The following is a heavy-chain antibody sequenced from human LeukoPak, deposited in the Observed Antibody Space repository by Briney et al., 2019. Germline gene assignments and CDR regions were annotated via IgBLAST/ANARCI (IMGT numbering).Heavy chain of an antibody. D-gene: IGHD5-18*01. CDR3: ARDYRTAMDAYDI. V-gene: IGHV3-21*01. J-gene: IGHJ3*02. CDR1: GFTFSSYY. Sequence: GGSLTLSCAASGFTFSSYYMNWVRQAPGKGLEWVSSISSSSSYIYYADSVKGRFTISRDNSKNSLYLQMNSLRAEDTAVYYCARDYRTAMDAYDIWGQGTMVTVSS. CDR2: ISSSSSYI.